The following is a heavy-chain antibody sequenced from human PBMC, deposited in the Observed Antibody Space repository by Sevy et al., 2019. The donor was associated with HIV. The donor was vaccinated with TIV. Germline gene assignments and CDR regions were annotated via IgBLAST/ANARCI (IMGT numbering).Heavy chain of an antibody. D-gene: IGHD6-19*01. CDR3: ARDSWPSSGWYAVGDAFDI. J-gene: IGHJ3*02. Sequence: GGSLRLSCAASGFTFSSYSMNWVRQAPGKGLEWVSSISSSSSYIYYADSVKGRFTISRDNPKNSLNLQMNSLRAEDTAVYYCARDSWPSSGWYAVGDAFDIWGQGTMVTVSS. CDR2: ISSSSSYI. V-gene: IGHV3-21*01. CDR1: GFTFSSYS.